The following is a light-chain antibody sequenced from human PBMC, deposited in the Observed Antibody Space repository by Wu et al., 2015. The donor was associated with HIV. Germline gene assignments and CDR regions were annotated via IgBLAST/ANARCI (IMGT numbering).Light chain of an antibody. Sequence: DIQMTQSPSSVSASVGDRVTITCRASQDISRWLAWYQQKPGKAPKLLIYAASILQTGVPSRFSGSGSGTDFTLTISRLEPEDFAVYYCQQYGTSPRTFGGGTKVEIK. CDR3: QQYGTSPRT. V-gene: IGKV1-12*01. CDR2: AAS. CDR1: QDISRW. J-gene: IGKJ4*01.